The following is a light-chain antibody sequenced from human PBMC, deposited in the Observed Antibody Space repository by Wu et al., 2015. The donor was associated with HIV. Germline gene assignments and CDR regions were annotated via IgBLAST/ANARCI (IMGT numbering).Light chain of an antibody. J-gene: IGKJ1*01. CDR2: KAS. V-gene: IGKV1-5*03. CDR3: QQYNSYSRT. Sequence: DIQMTQSPSTLSASVGDRVTITCRASQSIDTWLAWYQLQPGKAPKLLIYKASTLESGVPSRFSGSGSGTEFTLTITSLQPDDFATYYCQQYNSYSRTFGQGTKVE. CDR1: QSIDTW.